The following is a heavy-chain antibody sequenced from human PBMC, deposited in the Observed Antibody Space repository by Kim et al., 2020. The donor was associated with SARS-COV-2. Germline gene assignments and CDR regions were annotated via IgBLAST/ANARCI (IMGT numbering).Heavy chain of an antibody. D-gene: IGHD1-26*01. Sequence: YAQKFQGRVTITADESTSTAYMELSSLRAEDTAVYYCASTIQWELPKWDYWGQGTLVTVSS. V-gene: IGHV1-69*01. CDR3: ASTIQWELPKWDY. J-gene: IGHJ4*02.